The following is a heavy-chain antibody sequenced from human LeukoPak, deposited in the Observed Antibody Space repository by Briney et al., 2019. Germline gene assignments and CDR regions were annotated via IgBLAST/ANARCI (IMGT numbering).Heavy chain of an antibody. J-gene: IGHJ4*02. Sequence: GGSLRLSCAASGFTFSSYAMHWVRQAPGKGLEWVTVISSDGNNNYHADSVKGRFTISRDNSKNTLFLQMNSLRPEDTAVYYCAKTGVCSTTNCYQAFDSWGQGTLVTVSS. D-gene: IGHD2-2*01. V-gene: IGHV3-30-3*02. CDR3: AKTGVCSTTNCYQAFDS. CDR1: GFTFSSYA. CDR2: ISSDGNNN.